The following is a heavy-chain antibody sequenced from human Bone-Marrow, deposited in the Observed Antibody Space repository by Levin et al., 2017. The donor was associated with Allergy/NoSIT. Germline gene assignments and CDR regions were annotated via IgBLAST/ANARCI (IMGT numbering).Heavy chain of an antibody. CDR1: GGSINSYH. V-gene: IGHV4-59*01. D-gene: IGHD2-15*01. CDR2: IYYSGST. Sequence: GSLRLSCIVSGGSINSYHWSWIRQPPGKGLEWIGYIYYSGSTNYNPSLKSRVTMSVDTSKNQFSLTLNSVTAADTAVYYCARDRVVASSGTYYYYGMAVWGQGTTVTVSS. J-gene: IGHJ6*02. CDR3: ARDRVVASSGTYYYYGMAV.